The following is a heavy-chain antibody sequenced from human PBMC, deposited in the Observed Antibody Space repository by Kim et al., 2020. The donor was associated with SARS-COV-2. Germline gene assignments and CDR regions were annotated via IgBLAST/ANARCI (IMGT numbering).Heavy chain of an antibody. V-gene: IGHV4-34*01. CDR3: AREGEGDAWRGRGQLVEN. J-gene: IGHJ4*02. D-gene: IGHD6-6*01. Sequence: KSRVTISVDTSTNQFSLKLSSVTAADTAVYYCAREGEGDAWRGRGQLVENWGQGTLVTVSS.